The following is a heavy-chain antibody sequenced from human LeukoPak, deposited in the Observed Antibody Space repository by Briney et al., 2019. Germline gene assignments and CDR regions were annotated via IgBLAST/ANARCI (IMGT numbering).Heavy chain of an antibody. CDR2: ISSSSSYI. Sequence: GGSLRLSCAASGFTFSSYCMNWVRQAPGKGLEWVSSISSSSSYIYYADSVKGRFTISRDNAKNSLYLQMNSLRAEDTAVYYCAKGGGAYNWKTDAFDIWGQGTMVTVSS. J-gene: IGHJ3*02. D-gene: IGHD1-20*01. CDR3: AKGGGAYNWKTDAFDI. V-gene: IGHV3-21*04. CDR1: GFTFSSYC.